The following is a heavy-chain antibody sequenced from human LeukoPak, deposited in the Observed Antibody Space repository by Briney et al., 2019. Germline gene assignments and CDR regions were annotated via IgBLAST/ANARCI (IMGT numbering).Heavy chain of an antibody. CDR1: GFTFSSDT. Sequence: TAGGSLRLSCVASGFTFSSDTLNWVRQAPGKGLEWVSSIDSGSTFIYYADSVRGRFTISRDNAKNSVYLQMNSLRVEDTAVYYCAKDRCSNGIGCYYYYMDVWGKGTTVTISS. D-gene: IGHD2-8*01. CDR3: AKDRCSNGIGCYYYYMDV. CDR2: IDSGSTFI. J-gene: IGHJ6*03. V-gene: IGHV3-21*01.